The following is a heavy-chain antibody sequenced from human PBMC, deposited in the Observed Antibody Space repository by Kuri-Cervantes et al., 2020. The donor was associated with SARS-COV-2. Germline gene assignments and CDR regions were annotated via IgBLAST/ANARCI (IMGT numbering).Heavy chain of an antibody. D-gene: IGHD5-18*01. J-gene: IGHJ5*02. CDR1: GGSISSSSYY. CDR2: INHSGST. V-gene: IGHV4-39*07. Sequence: GSLRLSCTVSGGSISSSSYYWGWIRQPPGKGLEWIGEINHSGSTNYNPSLKSRVTISVDTSKNQFSLKLSSVTAADTAVYYCARLGGYRSGYNWFDPWGQGTLVTVSS. CDR3: ARLGGYRSGYNWFDP.